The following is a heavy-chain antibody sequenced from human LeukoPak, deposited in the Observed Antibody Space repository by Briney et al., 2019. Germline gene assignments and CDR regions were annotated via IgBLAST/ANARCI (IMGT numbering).Heavy chain of an antibody. D-gene: IGHD2-8*01. Sequence: SETLSLTCIVPGGSISSYYWSWIRQPPGTGLEWIGYIYYSGSTNYNPSLKSRVTISVATSKIQFSLKLSSITAADTAVYYCARHAPLYCTNGVCYYFDYWGQGTLVTVSS. J-gene: IGHJ4*02. CDR3: ARHAPLYCTNGVCYYFDY. CDR1: GGSISSYY. V-gene: IGHV4-59*08. CDR2: IYYSGST.